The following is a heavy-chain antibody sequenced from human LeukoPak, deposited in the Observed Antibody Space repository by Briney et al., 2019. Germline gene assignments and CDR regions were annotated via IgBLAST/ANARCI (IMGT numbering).Heavy chain of an antibody. J-gene: IGHJ6*03. D-gene: IGHD6-13*01. Sequence: PSETLSLTCTVSGGSISSGSDYWSWIRQPAGKGLEWIGRIYTSGSTNYNPSLKSRVTISVDTSKNQFSLKLSSVTAADTAVYYCARQGVYGSSWYYYYMDVWGKGTTVTVSS. CDR2: IYTSGST. CDR3: ARQGVYGSSWYYYYMDV. CDR1: GGSISSGSDY. V-gene: IGHV4-61*02.